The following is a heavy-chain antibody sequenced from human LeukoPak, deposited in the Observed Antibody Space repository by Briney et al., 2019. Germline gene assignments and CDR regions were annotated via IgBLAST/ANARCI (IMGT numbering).Heavy chain of an antibody. V-gene: IGHV3-23*01. CDR1: GFTFSSYA. CDR2: ISGSGGST. D-gene: IGHD6-6*01. CDR3: AKDIAARPGYNWFDP. J-gene: IGHJ5*02. Sequence: GGSLRLSCAASGFTFSSYAMSWVRQAPGKVLEWVSAISGSGGSTYYADSVKGRFTISRDNSKNTLYLQMNSLRAEDTAVYYCAKDIAARPGYNWFDPWGPGTLVTVSS.